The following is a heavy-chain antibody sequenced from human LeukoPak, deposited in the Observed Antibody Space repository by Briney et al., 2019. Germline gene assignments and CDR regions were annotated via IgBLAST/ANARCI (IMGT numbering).Heavy chain of an antibody. CDR3: ARGVDVRYYYYYMDV. CDR2: IYTSGST. D-gene: IGHD3-10*01. J-gene: IGHJ6*03. V-gene: IGHV4-4*07. Sequence: NPSETLSLTCTVSGGSISSYYWSWIRQPAGKGLEWIGRIYTSGSTNYNPSLKSRVTMSVDTSKNQVSLKLSSVTAADTTVYYCARGVDVRYYYYYMDVWGKGTTVTVSS. CDR1: GGSISSYY.